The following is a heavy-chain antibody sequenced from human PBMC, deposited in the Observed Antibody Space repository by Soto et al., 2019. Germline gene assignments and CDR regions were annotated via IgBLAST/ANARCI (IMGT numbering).Heavy chain of an antibody. CDR2: IIPIFGTA. Sequence: ASVKVSCKASGCTFSSYAISCVREAPGQGLEWMGGIIPIFGTANYAQKFQGRVTITADKSTSTAYMELSSLRSEDTAVYYCASEPYYYDSSGYFDYWGQGTLVTVSS. D-gene: IGHD3-22*01. CDR1: GCTFSSYA. V-gene: IGHV1-69*06. J-gene: IGHJ4*02. CDR3: ASEPYYYDSSGYFDY.